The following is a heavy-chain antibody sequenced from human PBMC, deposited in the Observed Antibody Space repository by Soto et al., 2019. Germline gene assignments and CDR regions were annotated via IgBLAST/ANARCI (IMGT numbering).Heavy chain of an antibody. Sequence: QVKLVQSGTEVKKPGASIKVSCKASGYSFATSGMSWVRQAPGQGLEWMGWVSPKSGNTDFARKVQGRVTMTADTSTNTAYLELRGLRSDDTAVYYCARGRTVSSIGPLLVWGQGTLVSVSS. D-gene: IGHD1-1*01. J-gene: IGHJ1*01. CDR2: VSPKSGNT. CDR1: GYSFATSG. CDR3: ARGRTVSSIGPLLV. V-gene: IGHV1-18*01.